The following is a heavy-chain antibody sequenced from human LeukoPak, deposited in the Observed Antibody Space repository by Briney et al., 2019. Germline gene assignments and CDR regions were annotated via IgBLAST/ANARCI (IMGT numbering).Heavy chain of an antibody. CDR2: ISPNTGDT. Sequence: GASVKVSCKASGYTFTAYYIHWVRQAPGQGLEWMGRISPNTGDTTYAQKFQGRVTMTRDKSITTAYMELSRLRFDDTAVYYCARWFGEVPGDYWGQGTLVTVSS. J-gene: IGHJ4*02. D-gene: IGHD3-10*01. CDR1: GYTFTAYY. V-gene: IGHV1-2*02. CDR3: ARWFGEVPGDY.